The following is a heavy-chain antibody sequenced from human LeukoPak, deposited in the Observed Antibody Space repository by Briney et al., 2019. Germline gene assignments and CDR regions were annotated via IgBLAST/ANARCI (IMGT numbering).Heavy chain of an antibody. CDR2: INPNSGST. V-gene: IGHV1-2*02. CDR3: ARGRDYDFWSGYLLLTV. J-gene: IGHJ4*02. D-gene: IGHD3-3*01. Sequence: ASVKVSCKASGYSFTGCYMHWVRQPPGQGREGMGWINPNSGSTNYAQKFQGRVTMTRDTSISTAYMELSRLRSDDTAVYYCARGRDYDFWSGYLLLTVWGQGTLVTVSS. CDR1: GYSFTGCY.